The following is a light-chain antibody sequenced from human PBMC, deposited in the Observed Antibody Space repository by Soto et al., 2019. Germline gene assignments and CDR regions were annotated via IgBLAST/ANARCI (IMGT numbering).Light chain of an antibody. Sequence: EIVMTQSPATLSVSPGERTTLSCRASQSVSINVDWYQQKPGQAPRLLIYRSSTRATGIPARFSGSGSGTEFSLTISSLQSEDFAVYSCQQYNIWPWTFGQGTKVAIK. CDR3: QQYNIWPWT. CDR1: QSVSIN. V-gene: IGKV3D-15*01. J-gene: IGKJ1*01. CDR2: RSS.